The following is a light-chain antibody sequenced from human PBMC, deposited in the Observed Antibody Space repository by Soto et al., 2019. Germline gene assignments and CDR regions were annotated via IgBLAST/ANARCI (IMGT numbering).Light chain of an antibody. J-gene: IGKJ1*01. CDR1: QSVSSY. CDR3: QQRSNWWT. Sequence: EIVLTHSPATLSFSPGERSTLSCRASQSVSSYLAWYQQKPGQAPRLLIYDASNRATGIPARFSGSGSGTDFTLTISSLEPEDFAVYYCQQRSNWWTFGQGTKVDIK. V-gene: IGKV3-11*01. CDR2: DAS.